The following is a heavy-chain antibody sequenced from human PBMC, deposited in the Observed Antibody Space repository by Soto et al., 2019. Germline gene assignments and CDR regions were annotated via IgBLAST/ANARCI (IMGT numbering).Heavy chain of an antibody. CDR2: ISSSGSVI. V-gene: IGHV3-48*03. D-gene: IGHD3-22*01. J-gene: IGHJ4*02. CDR3: AREAYDYYDSSGYCPFDH. CDR1: GFSFSNYE. Sequence: PRGSLRLSCAAFGFSFSNYEMNWVRQAPGKGLEWVSYISSSGSVIYYADSVKGRFTISRDNAKNSLYLQMNSLRAEDTAAYYCAREAYDYYDSSGYCPFDHWGQGTLVTVSS.